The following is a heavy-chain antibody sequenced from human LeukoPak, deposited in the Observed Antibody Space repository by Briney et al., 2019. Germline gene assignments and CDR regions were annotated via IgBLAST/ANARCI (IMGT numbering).Heavy chain of an antibody. CDR2: IKQDGSEK. D-gene: IGHD2-2*01. J-gene: IGHJ4*02. Sequence: GGSLRLSCAASGFTFSSYWMSWVRQAPGKGLEWVANIKQDGSEKYYVDSVKGRFTISRDNAKSSLYLQMDSLRAEDTAVYYCARDPGIVVPAYFDYWGQGTLVTVSS. V-gene: IGHV3-7*01. CDR3: ARDPGIVVPAYFDY. CDR1: GFTFSSYW.